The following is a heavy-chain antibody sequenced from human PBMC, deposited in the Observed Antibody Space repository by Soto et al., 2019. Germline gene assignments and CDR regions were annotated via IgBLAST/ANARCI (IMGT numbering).Heavy chain of an antibody. CDR3: AKERSSGWSLDY. Sequence: XXSLRLSYAASGFTFRTAAIHRVRQAPGEGLEWVSGISGSGDSIYYADSVKGRFSASRDNPQNRLYLQLSSLRAEDTAVFYCAKERSSGWSLDYWGQGTLVNVAS. J-gene: IGHJ4*02. D-gene: IGHD6-19*01. V-gene: IGHV3-23*01. CDR2: ISGSGDSI. CDR1: GFTFRTAA.